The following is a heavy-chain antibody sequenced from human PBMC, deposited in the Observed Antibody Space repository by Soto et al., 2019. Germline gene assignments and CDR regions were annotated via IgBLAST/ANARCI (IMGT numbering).Heavy chain of an antibody. CDR1: GFSLSTSGVG. CDR3: AHTGIAPAGRKYYLDY. J-gene: IGHJ4*02. CDR2: IYWDDDN. V-gene: IGHV2-5*02. D-gene: IGHD6-13*01. Sequence: QITLKESGPTLVKPTQTLTLTCTFSGFSLSTSGVGVGWIRQPPGKALEWLALIYWDDDNRYSPSLKSRLTIPKDTAKTQVVPKITNTDPVDTATYYCAHTGIAPAGRKYYLDYWGQGTLVTVSS.